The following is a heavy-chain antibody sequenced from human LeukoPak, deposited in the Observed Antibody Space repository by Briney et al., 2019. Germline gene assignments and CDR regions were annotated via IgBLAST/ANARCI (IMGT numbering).Heavy chain of an antibody. V-gene: IGHV4-34*01. CDR3: ARGGRRITMIVVAKGYFGY. D-gene: IGHD3-22*01. CDR1: GGSFSGYY. CDR2: INHSGST. J-gene: IGHJ4*02. Sequence: SETLSLTCAVYGGSFSGYYWSWIRQPPGKGLEWIGEINHSGSTNYNPSLKSRVTISVDTSKNQFSLKLSSVTAADTAVYYCARGGRRITMIVVAKGYFGYWGQGTLVTVSS.